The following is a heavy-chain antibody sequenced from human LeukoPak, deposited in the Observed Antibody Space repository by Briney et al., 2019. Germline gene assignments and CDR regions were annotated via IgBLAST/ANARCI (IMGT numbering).Heavy chain of an antibody. J-gene: IGHJ4*02. CDR2: ISGSGGST. CDR3: AKDPSDYGGNTGYFDY. Sequence: PGGSLRLSCAASGFTFNTYSMNWVRQAPGKGLEWVSAISGSGGSTYYADSVKGRFTISRDNSKNTLYLQMNSLRAEDTAVYYCAKDPSDYGGNTGYFDYWGQGTLVTVSS. D-gene: IGHD4-23*01. CDR1: GFTFNTYS. V-gene: IGHV3-23*01.